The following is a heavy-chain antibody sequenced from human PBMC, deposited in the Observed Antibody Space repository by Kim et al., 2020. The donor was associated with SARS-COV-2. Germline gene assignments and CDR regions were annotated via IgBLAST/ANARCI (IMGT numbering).Heavy chain of an antibody. Sequence: SETLSLTCTVSGGSISSSSYYWGWIRQPPGKGLEWIGSIYYSGSTYYNPSLKSRVTISVDTSKNQFSLKLSSVTAADTAVYYCAAFIAAHDPAKHYYYYGMDVWGQGTTVTVSS. CDR2: IYYSGST. J-gene: IGHJ6*02. D-gene: IGHD6-6*01. CDR1: GGSISSSSYY. V-gene: IGHV4-39*01. CDR3: AAFIAAHDPAKHYYYYGMDV.